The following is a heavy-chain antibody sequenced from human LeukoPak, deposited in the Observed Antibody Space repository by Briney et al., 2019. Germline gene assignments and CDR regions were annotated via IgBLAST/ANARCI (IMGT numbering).Heavy chain of an antibody. CDR1: GFTFSNAW. CDR3: TTDPPRGAAGGTPLKDEYFQH. V-gene: IGHV3-15*01. D-gene: IGHD6-13*01. CDR2: IKSKTDGGTT. Sequence: KSGGSLRLSCAASGFTFSNAWMSWVRQAPGKGLEWVGHIKSKTDGGTTDYAAPVKGRFTISRDDSKNTLYLQMNSLNTEDTAVYYCTTDPPRGAAGGTPLKDEYFQHWGQGTLVTVSS. J-gene: IGHJ1*01.